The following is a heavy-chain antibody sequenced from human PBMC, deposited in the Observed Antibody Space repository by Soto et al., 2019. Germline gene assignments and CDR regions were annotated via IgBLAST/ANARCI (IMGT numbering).Heavy chain of an antibody. V-gene: IGHV3-23*01. J-gene: IGHJ4*02. Sequence: PGGSLRLSCAASGFTFSSYAMSWVRQAPGKGLEWVSAISGSGGSTYYADSVKGRFTISRDNSKNTLYLQMNSLRAEDTAVYYCAKMHSDTNSWYFGCCAYWGQGTLVTVSS. CDR1: GFTFSSYA. CDR3: AKMHSDTNSWYFGCCAY. CDR2: ISGSGGST. D-gene: IGHD6-13*01.